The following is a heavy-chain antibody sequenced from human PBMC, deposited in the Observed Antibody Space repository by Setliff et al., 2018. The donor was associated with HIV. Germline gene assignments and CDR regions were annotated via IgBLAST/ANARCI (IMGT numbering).Heavy chain of an antibody. D-gene: IGHD3-10*01. CDR2: IYYSGST. CDR1: GDSISSYY. CDR3: ARDGDDNYYGMDV. J-gene: IGHJ6*02. V-gene: IGHV4-59*01. Sequence: SETLSLTCTVYGDSISSYYWSWIRQPPGKGLEWIGYIYYSGSTNYNHSLKSRVTISVDTPKNQFSLKLSSVTAADTAVYYCARDGDDNYYGMDVCGQGTTVTVSS.